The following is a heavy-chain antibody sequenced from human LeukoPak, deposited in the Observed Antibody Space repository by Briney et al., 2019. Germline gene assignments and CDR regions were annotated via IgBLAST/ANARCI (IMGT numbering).Heavy chain of an antibody. V-gene: IGHV4-59*11. CDR1: GGSISSHY. D-gene: IGHD5-24*01. Sequence: SETLSLTCTVSGGSISSHYWSWIRQPPGKGLEWIGYIYYSGSTNYNPSLKSRVTISVDTSKNQFSLKLSSVTAADTAVYYCARVEMATITLDYWGQGTLVTVSS. CDR2: IYYSGST. CDR3: ARVEMATITLDY. J-gene: IGHJ4*02.